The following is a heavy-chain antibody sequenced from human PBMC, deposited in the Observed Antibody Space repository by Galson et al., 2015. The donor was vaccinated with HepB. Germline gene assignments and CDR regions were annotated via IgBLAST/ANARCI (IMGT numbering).Heavy chain of an antibody. CDR1: GFTFSSYW. CDR3: ARCYSGYYSPVDY. D-gene: IGHD3-22*01. J-gene: IGHJ4*02. V-gene: IGHV3-7*03. CDR2: IQQHGSEK. Sequence: SLRLSCAASGFTFSSYWMSWVRQAPGKGLEWVANIQQHGSEKYYVDSVKGRFTISRDNAKNSLFLQLNSLRAEDTAVYYCARCYSGYYSPVDYWGQGTLVTVSS.